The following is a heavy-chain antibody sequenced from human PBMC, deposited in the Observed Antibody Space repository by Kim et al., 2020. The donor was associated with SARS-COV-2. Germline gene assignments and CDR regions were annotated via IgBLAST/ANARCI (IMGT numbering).Heavy chain of an antibody. Sequence: SVKVSCKASGGTFSSYAISWVRQAPGQGLEWMGRIIPILGIANYAQKFQGRVTITADKSTSTAYMELSSLRSEDTAVYYCARDGPLKQQLVPHYGMDVWGQGTTVTVSS. V-gene: IGHV1-69*04. CDR3: ARDGPLKQQLVPHYGMDV. CDR2: IIPILGIA. CDR1: GGTFSSYA. J-gene: IGHJ6*02. D-gene: IGHD6-13*01.